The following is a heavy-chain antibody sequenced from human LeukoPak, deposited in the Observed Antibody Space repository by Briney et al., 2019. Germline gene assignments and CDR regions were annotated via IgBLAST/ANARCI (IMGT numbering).Heavy chain of an antibody. J-gene: IGHJ4*02. Sequence: SVKVSCKASGGTFNNYSISWVRQAPGQGPEWMGGIIPMFGTRKDAQKFQGRVSITADESTSTAYMELNSLTSEDTAIYYCAGDDISGQMAMDYFDSWGQGTMVTVSS. D-gene: IGHD5-24*01. CDR1: GGTFNNYS. CDR2: IIPMFGTR. V-gene: IGHV1-69*01. CDR3: AGDDISGQMAMDYFDS.